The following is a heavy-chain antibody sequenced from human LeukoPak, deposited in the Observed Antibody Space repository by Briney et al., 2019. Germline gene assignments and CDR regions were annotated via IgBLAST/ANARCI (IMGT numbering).Heavy chain of an antibody. Sequence: GGSLRLSCAASGFTFRSYSMNWVRQAPGKGLEWVSSISSSSYIYYADSVKGRFTISRDNAKNSLYLQMNSLRAEDTAVYYCARAGIGGSSTSCDYWGQGTLVTVSS. CDR1: GFTFRSYS. D-gene: IGHD2-2*01. CDR3: ARAGIGGSSTSCDY. CDR2: ISSSSYI. J-gene: IGHJ4*02. V-gene: IGHV3-21*01.